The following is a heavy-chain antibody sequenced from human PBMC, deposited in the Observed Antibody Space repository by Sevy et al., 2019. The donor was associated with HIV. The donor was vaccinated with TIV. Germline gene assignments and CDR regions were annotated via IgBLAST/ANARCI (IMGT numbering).Heavy chain of an antibody. Sequence: GGCLRLSCAASGFTFSKYWMGWVRQAPGKGLECVANIKQDAGQKYYVDSVKGRFTISRDNAKNSLYLQMNSLRAEDTAVYFCARDDGNYYFHYWGQGTLVTVSS. CDR2: IKQDAGQK. CDR1: GFTFSKYW. J-gene: IGHJ4*02. D-gene: IGHD1-7*01. V-gene: IGHV3-7*01. CDR3: ARDDGNYYFHY.